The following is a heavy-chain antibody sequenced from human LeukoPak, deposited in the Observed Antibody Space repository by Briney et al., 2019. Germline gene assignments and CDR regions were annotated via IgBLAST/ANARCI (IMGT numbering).Heavy chain of an antibody. CDR2: IYPGDSDT. CDR1: GYSFTNYW. J-gene: IGHJ4*02. CDR3: ARPSSGWYFDY. Sequence: GESLKISCKASGYSFTNYWIGWVRQMPGKGLEWMGIIYPGDSDTRYGPSFQGQVTVSADKSITTAYLQWSGLKASDTAMYYCARPSSGWYFDYWGQGTLVTVSS. D-gene: IGHD6-19*01. V-gene: IGHV5-51*01.